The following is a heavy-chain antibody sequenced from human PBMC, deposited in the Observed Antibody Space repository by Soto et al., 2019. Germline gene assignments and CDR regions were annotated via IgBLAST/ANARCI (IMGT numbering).Heavy chain of an antibody. J-gene: IGHJ1*01. D-gene: IGHD4-17*01. CDR1: GYTFTSYG. Sequence: QVQLVQSGPDLKRPGASMKVSCKASGYTFTSYGISWVRQAPGQGLEWMALISPLKGRTQYSQKAQGRVTLSTDKSSNPTYMEMTTLRVDDTAVSYCAMDYGERREYLNHWGQGPLVNVS. CDR3: AMDYGERREYLNH. CDR2: ISPLKGRT. V-gene: IGHV1-18*04.